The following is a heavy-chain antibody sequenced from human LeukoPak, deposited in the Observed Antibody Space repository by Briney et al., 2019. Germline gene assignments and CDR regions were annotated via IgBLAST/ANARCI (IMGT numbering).Heavy chain of an antibody. Sequence: GGSLRLSCTASGFNFDTYPMNWVRQAPGKGLEWVSSMNSGSHYKEYAHSVKGRFIISRDNAKNSLYLQMNSLRVEDTAVYYCVRSTSPPQFDYWGQGILVSVSS. V-gene: IGHV3-21*01. J-gene: IGHJ4*02. CDR2: MNSGSHYK. CDR1: GFNFDTYP. D-gene: IGHD2-2*01. CDR3: VRSTSPPQFDY.